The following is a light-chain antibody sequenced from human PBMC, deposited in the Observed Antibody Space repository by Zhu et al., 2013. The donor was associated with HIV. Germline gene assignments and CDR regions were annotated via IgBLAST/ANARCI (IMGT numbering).Light chain of an antibody. V-gene: IGKV2-30*02. CDR3: MQGTHWPPT. J-gene: IGKJ1*01. Sequence: DVVMTQSPLSLPVTLGHPASISCRSSQSLVHSDGNTYLNWFLQRPGQSPRRLIYKVSNRDSGVPDRFSGSGSGTDFTLKISRVEAVDVGIYYCMQGTHWPPTFGQGTKVEIK. CDR2: KVS. CDR1: QSLVHSDGNTY.